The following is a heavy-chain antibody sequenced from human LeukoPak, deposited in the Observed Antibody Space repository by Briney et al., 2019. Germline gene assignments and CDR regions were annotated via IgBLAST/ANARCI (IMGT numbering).Heavy chain of an antibody. V-gene: IGHV3-23*01. D-gene: IGHD3-22*01. Sequence: GGSLRLSCAASGFTFTSYAMSWVRQAPGKGLEWVSAISGNGGATYYADSVKGRFTISRDNSKNTLHLQMNSLRTEDTALYYCAKATTAIVVDNFFDYWGQGTQVSVSS. J-gene: IGHJ4*02. CDR1: GFTFTSYA. CDR2: ISGNGGAT. CDR3: AKATTAIVVDNFFDY.